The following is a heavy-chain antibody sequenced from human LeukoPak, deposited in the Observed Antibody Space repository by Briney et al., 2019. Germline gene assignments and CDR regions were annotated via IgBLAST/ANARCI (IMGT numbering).Heavy chain of an antibody. CDR3: ARAGWLQPVDY. CDR1: GGSISSYY. CDR2: IYYSGST. Sequence: SETLSLTCTVSGGSISSYYWRGIRQPPGKGLEWIGYIYYSGSTNYNPSLKSRVTISADTSKNQFSLKLSSVTAADTAVYYCARAGWLQPVDYWGQGTLVTVSS. V-gene: IGHV4-59*13. J-gene: IGHJ4*02. D-gene: IGHD5-24*01.